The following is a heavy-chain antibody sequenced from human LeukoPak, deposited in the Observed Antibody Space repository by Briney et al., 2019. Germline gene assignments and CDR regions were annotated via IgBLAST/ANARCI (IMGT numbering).Heavy chain of an antibody. Sequence: GGSLRLSCAASGFTFSSYAMSWVRQAPGKGLEWVPSISGSGGSTFYADSVKGRFTISRDNSKNTLFLQMNSLRADDTAVYYCAKASGYSENWGQGTLVTVSS. CDR2: ISGSGGST. CDR3: AKASGYSEN. D-gene: IGHD5-12*01. V-gene: IGHV3-23*01. J-gene: IGHJ4*02. CDR1: GFTFSSYA.